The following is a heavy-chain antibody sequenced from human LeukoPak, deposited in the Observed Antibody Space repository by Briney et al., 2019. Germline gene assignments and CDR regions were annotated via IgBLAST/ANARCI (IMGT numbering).Heavy chain of an antibody. V-gene: IGHV1-46*01. D-gene: IGHD2-2*02. CDR1: GYTFTSYY. CDR2: INPSGGST. Sequence: ASVKVSCKASGYTFTSYYMHWVRQAPGQGLEWMGIINPSGGSTSYAQKFQGRVTMTRDMSTSTVYMELSSLRSEDTAVYYCARSFVVVPGAIDWFDPWGQGTLVTVSS. CDR3: ARSFVVVPGAIDWFDP. J-gene: IGHJ5*02.